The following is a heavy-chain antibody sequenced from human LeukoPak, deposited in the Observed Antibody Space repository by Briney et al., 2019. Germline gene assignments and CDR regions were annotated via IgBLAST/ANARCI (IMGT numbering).Heavy chain of an antibody. CDR2: MNPNIGHT. Sequence: GASVKVSCKASGYTFTSYDVNWVRQATGQGLEWMGWMNPNIGHTGYAQKFQGRVTMTGNTSISTAYMELSSVTSEDTAVYYCTRAHSGYHHYYGMDVWGQGTTVTVSS. CDR3: TRAHSGYHHYYGMDV. D-gene: IGHD5-12*01. J-gene: IGHJ6*02. V-gene: IGHV1-8*01. CDR1: GYTFTSYD.